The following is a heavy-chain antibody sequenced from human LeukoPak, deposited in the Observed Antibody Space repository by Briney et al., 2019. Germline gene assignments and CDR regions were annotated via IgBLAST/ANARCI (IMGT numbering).Heavy chain of an antibody. CDR3: TTDAGYDSRWYNY. CDR2: ISGSGGST. J-gene: IGHJ4*02. Sequence: GGSLRLSCAASGFTFSSYAMSWVRQAPGKGLEWVSAISGSGGSTYYADSVKGRFTISRDNSKNTLYLQMNSLKTEDTAVYYCTTDAGYDSRWYNYWGQGSLVTVSS. D-gene: IGHD6-13*01. V-gene: IGHV3-23*01. CDR1: GFTFSSYA.